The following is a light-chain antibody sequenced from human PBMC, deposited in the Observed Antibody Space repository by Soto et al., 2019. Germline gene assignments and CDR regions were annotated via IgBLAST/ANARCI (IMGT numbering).Light chain of an antibody. CDR2: DAS. Sequence: DLQITQSPSTLSASVEDRGTITCPASQTISTWLAWYKHKPGKAPNLLSYDASTLHSGVPSRFRGGGSGTDFTLTISSLQPEDFATYYCQQVNVYPSTFGGGTKVDIK. CDR1: QTISTW. J-gene: IGKJ4*01. V-gene: IGKV1-5*01. CDR3: QQVNVYPST.